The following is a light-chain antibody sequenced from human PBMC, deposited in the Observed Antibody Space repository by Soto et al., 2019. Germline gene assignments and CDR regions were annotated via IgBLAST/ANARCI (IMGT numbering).Light chain of an antibody. CDR2: GTS. J-gene: IGKJ1*01. CDR1: QSVSSSY. V-gene: IGKV3-20*01. Sequence: IVLPQYPCTLSLSPGERSTLSCMASQSVSSSYLAWYQQKPGQAPRLLIYGTSNRATGIPDRFSGTESGTDFTLTISRLEPEDFAVYYCQQYGSPWTFGQGTKVDVK. CDR3: QQYGSPWT.